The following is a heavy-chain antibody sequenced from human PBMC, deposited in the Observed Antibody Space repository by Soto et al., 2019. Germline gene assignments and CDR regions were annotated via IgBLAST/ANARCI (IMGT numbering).Heavy chain of an antibody. J-gene: IGHJ3*02. Sequence: GGSLRLSCAASGLSFSSYAMSWVRQAPGKGLEWVSAISGSGGSTYYADSVEGRFTISRDNSKNTLYLQLNSLRAQPTPVYSCATNTRGHGRNSPWAFDIWGQGTMVTVSS. V-gene: IGHV3-23*01. CDR2: ISGSGGST. CDR1: GLSFSSYA. D-gene: IGHD4-4*01. CDR3: ATNTRGHGRNSPWAFDI.